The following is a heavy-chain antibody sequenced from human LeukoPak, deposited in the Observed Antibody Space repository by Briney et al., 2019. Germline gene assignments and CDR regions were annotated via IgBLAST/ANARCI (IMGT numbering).Heavy chain of an antibody. CDR1: GFTFISYE. J-gene: IGHJ6*02. D-gene: IGHD5-24*01. CDR2: ISSSDTTI. Sequence: PGGSLRLSCAASGFTFISYEMTWVRQAPGKGLEWVSNISSSDTTIHYADSVKGRFTISRDNARNSRYLQMNSLRAEDTAVYYCARSRRDNYYYYYGMDVWGQGTTVTVSS. V-gene: IGHV3-48*03. CDR3: ARSRRDNYYYYYGMDV.